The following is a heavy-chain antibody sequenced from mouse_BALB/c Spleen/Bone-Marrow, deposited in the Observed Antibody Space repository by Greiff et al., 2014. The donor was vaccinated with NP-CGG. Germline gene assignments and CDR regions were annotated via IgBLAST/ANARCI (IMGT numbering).Heavy chain of an antibody. CDR3: ARYDGYFDY. V-gene: IGHV1-54*01. D-gene: IGHD2-3*01. CDR1: GYAFTDYL. Sequence: QVQLKQSGAELVRPGTSVKVSCKASGYAFTDYLMEWLKQRPGQGLEWIGVINPGSGSTNYNEKLKDKATLTADKSSSTAYMQLSSLTSDDSAVYFCARYDGYFDYWGQGTILTVSS. CDR2: INPGSGST. J-gene: IGHJ2*01.